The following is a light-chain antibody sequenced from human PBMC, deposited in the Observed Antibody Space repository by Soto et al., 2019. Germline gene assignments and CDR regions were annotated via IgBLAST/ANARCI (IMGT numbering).Light chain of an antibody. CDR2: AAS. V-gene: IGKV1-12*01. J-gene: IGKJ4*01. Sequence: DIQMTQSPSFVSASVGDRVTINCRASQALSIWLAWYQQKPGKAPRLLMYAASNLQSGVPSRFSGSGSGTDFTLTISSLQPEDFATYYCQQANSFPLTFGGGTKVEMK. CDR3: QQANSFPLT. CDR1: QALSIW.